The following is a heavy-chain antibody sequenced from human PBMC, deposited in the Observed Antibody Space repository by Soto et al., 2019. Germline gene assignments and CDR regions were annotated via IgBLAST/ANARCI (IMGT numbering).Heavy chain of an antibody. CDR1: GDSISSSNSH. Sequence: AETLSLTCTVSGDSISSSNSHLVCTRQPPWKGLEYIGSVYYGGAIFYSGNIYYNPSLKSRVTISVDTSKNQFSLRLSSVTAADTGVYYCVRYDRINMKPYSPEGFHIWGQGTMVTVSS. CDR2: VYYGGAIFYSGNI. CDR3: VRYDRINMKPYSPEGFHI. J-gene: IGHJ3*02. D-gene: IGHD3-3*02. V-gene: IGHV4-39*01.